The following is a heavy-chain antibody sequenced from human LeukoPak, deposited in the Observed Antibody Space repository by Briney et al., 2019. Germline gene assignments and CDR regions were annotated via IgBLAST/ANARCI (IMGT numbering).Heavy chain of an antibody. J-gene: IGHJ5*02. CDR3: AKDLRGCSSTSCYGWFDP. Sequence: GGSLRLSCAASGFIFSSYAMSWVRQAPGRGLEWVSVISGSGSSTYYADSVKGRFTISRDNSMHTLYLQMNSLRAEDTAVYYCAKDLRGCSSTSCYGWFDPWGQGTLVTVSS. CDR2: ISGSGSST. D-gene: IGHD2-2*01. CDR1: GFIFSSYA. V-gene: IGHV3-23*01.